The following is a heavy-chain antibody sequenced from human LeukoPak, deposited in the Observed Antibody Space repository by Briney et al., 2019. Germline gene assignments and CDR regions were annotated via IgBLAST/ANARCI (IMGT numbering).Heavy chain of an antibody. D-gene: IGHD6-13*01. J-gene: IGHJ4*02. CDR2: IIGSGSST. CDR3: AKDRAQQLVLDF. CDR1: GFTFSSYA. Sequence: PGGSLRLSCAASGFTFSSYAMSWVRQAPGKGLEWVSAIIGSGSSTYYADSVKGRLTISRDNSKNTLFLQINSLRAEDTAVYYCAKDRAQQLVLDFWGQGTLVTVSS. V-gene: IGHV3-23*01.